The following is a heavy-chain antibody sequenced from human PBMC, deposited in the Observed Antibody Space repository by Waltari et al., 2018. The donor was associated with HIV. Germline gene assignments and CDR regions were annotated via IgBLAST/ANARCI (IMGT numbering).Heavy chain of an antibody. CDR2: TILALVAQ. Sequence: QDQLVQSGAEVRKPGSSVNVSCKASGETFRSYAVNWLRQAPGKGLEWLGRTILALVAQNDAQKFRDRVTITAAKSTSTAYMELSRLTSEDTAVYFCARAGLRQLGRPYYYGLDVWGQGTTVTIFS. V-gene: IGHV1-69*04. CDR1: GETFRSYA. D-gene: IGHD6-13*01. J-gene: IGHJ6*02. CDR3: ARAGLRQLGRPYYYGLDV.